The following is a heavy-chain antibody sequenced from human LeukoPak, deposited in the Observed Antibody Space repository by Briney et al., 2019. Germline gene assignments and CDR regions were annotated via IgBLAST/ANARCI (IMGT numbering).Heavy chain of an antibody. CDR1: GFTFDDYA. D-gene: IGHD3-22*01. Sequence: GGSLRLSCAASGFTFDDYAMHWVRQAPGKGLEWVSGISWNSGSIGYADSVKGRFTISRDNAKNSLYLQMNSLRAEDTALYYCAKDIMVGGYDSSGYSRNGLGYWGQGTLVTVSS. V-gene: IGHV3-9*01. J-gene: IGHJ4*02. CDR2: ISWNSGSI. CDR3: AKDIMVGGYDSSGYSRNGLGY.